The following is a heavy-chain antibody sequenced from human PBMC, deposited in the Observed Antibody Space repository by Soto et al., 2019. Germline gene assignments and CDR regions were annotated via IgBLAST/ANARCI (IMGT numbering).Heavy chain of an antibody. D-gene: IGHD1-26*01. V-gene: IGHV3-15*07. CDR2: IKSKKDGGTT. CDR3: TTEYFAELKFDY. CDR1: GFSFSNAW. Sequence: EVQLVESGGGLVKPGGSLRLSCAASGFSFSNAWMNWVRQAPGKGLEWVGRIKSKKDGGTTDYAAPVKGRFTISRDDSKDTMYLQMISLKSEDTAVYYCTTEYFAELKFDYWGQGALVTVSS. J-gene: IGHJ4*02.